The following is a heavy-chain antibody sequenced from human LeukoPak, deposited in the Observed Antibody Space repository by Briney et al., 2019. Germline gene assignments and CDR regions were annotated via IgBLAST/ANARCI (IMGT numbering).Heavy chain of an antibody. D-gene: IGHD5-18*01. Sequence: ASVKVSCKPSGYTFTSYYMHWVRQAPGQGLEWMGIINPSGGSTSYAQKFQGRVTMTRDTSTSTVYMELSSLRSEDTAVYYCARGYRIQLWLPPPGYWGQGTLVTVSS. J-gene: IGHJ4*02. CDR2: INPSGGST. CDR3: ARGYRIQLWLPPPGY. V-gene: IGHV1-46*01. CDR1: GYTFTSYY.